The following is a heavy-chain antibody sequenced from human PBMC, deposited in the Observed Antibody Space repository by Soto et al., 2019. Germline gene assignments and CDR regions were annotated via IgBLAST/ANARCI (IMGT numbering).Heavy chain of an antibody. V-gene: IGHV4-30-2*01. CDR3: ARVIVVVPAARGANWFDP. J-gene: IGHJ5*02. D-gene: IGHD2-2*01. CDR2: IYHSGST. CDR1: GGSISSGGYS. Sequence: SETLSLTCAVSGGSISSGGYSWSWIRQPPGKGLEWIGYIYHSGSTYYNPSLKSRVTISVDRSKNQFSLKLSSVTAADTAVYYCARVIVVVPAARGANWFDPWGQGTLVTVSS.